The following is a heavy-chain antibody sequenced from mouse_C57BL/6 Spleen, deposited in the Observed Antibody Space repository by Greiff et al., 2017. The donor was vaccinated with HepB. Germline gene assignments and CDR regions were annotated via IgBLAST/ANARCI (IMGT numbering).Heavy chain of an antibody. D-gene: IGHD1-1*01. CDR1: GYTFTSYG. CDR3: ARPVVAPSFAY. CDR2: IYPRSGNT. J-gene: IGHJ3*01. Sequence: VQLQQSGAELARPGASVKLSCKASGYTFTSYGISWVKQRPGQGLEWIGEIYPRSGNTYYNEKFKGKATLTADKSSSTAYMELRSLTSEDSAVYFCARPVVAPSFAYWGQGTLVTVSA. V-gene: IGHV1-81*01.